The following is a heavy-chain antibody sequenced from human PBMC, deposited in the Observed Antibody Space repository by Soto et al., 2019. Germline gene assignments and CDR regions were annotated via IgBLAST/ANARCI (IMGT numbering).Heavy chain of an antibody. CDR3: VAVGVVCSGGDCYPQVGYGMDV. D-gene: IGHD2-21*02. CDR1: GFTFTNSA. Sequence: GASVKVSCKASGFTFTNSAVQWVRQARGQRLEWMGWIVVGSGYTDYAQKFQERVTFTRDMSTDTAFMELSSLRSEDTAVYYCVAVGVVCSGGDCYPQVGYGMDVWGQGTTVTVSS. V-gene: IGHV1-58*01. J-gene: IGHJ6*02. CDR2: IVVGSGYT.